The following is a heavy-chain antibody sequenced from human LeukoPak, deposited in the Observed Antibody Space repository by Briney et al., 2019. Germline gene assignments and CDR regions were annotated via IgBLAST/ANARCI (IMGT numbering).Heavy chain of an antibody. J-gene: IGHJ3*02. Sequence: SETLSLTCTVSGGSISSSSYYWGWIRQPPGKGLEWIGSIYYSGSTYYNPSLKSRVTISVDTSKNQFSLKLSSVTAADTAVYYCAREDCGGDCYSMLSENDAFDIWGQGTMVTVSS. CDR1: GGSISSSSYY. CDR2: IYYSGST. D-gene: IGHD2-21*01. CDR3: AREDCGGDCYSMLSENDAFDI. V-gene: IGHV4-39*02.